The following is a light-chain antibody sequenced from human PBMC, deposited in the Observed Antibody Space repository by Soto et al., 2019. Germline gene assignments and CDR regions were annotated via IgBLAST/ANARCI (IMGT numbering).Light chain of an antibody. CDR1: QSISSW. CDR2: DAS. J-gene: IGKJ1*01. Sequence: DIQMTQSPSSVSASVGDRVTITCRASQSISSWLAWYQQKPGKAPKLLIYDASSLESGVPSRFSGSRSGTDFTLTISSLQPEDFATYYCLLDFSYFWAFGQGTKVDIK. CDR3: LLDFSYFWA. V-gene: IGKV1-12*01.